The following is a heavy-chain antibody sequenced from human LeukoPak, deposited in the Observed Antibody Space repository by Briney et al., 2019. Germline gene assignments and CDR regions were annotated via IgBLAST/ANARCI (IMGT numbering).Heavy chain of an antibody. CDR2: ISGSGGST. CDR3: AKDQGSSSWYGGDY. Sequence: GGSLRLSCAASGFTVSSYAMSWVRQAPGKGLEWVSAISGSGGSTYYADSVKGRFTISRDNSKNTLYLQMNSLRAEDTAVYYCAKDQGSSSWYGGDYWGQGTLVTVSS. V-gene: IGHV3-23*01. D-gene: IGHD6-13*01. J-gene: IGHJ4*02. CDR1: GFTVSSYA.